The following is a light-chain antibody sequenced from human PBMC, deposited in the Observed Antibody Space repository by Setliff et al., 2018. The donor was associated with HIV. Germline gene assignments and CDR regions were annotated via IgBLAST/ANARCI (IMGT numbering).Light chain of an antibody. V-gene: IGLV1-51*01. CDR2: DNN. CDR3: GSWDSTLSVVA. Sequence: QSALTQPPSVSEAPRQKVTISCSGSTSNIGKNSVSWYQQFPGTAPKVLIYDNNERPSGIPDRFSASKSDTAATLVITELQTEDEADYFCGSWDSTLSVVAFGGGTKGTVL. J-gene: IGLJ2*01. CDR1: TSNIGKNS.